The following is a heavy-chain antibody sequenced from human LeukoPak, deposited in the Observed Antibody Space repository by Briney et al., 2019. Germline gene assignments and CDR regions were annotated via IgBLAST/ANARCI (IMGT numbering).Heavy chain of an antibody. CDR3: ARERAHGYSYGYFNAFDI. J-gene: IGHJ3*02. Sequence: SETLSLTCTVSGGSISNYYWSWIRQPPGKGLEWIGYIYYSGSTNYNPSLKSRVTISVDTSKNQFSLKLSSVTAADTAVYYCARERAHGYSYGYFNAFDIWGQGTMVTVSS. V-gene: IGHV4-59*01. CDR1: GGSISNYY. D-gene: IGHD5-18*01. CDR2: IYYSGST.